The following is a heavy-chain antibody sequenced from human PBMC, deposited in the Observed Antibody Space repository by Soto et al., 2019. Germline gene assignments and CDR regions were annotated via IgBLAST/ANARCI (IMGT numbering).Heavy chain of an antibody. CDR1: GYTFTSYD. V-gene: IGHV1-8*01. Sequence: ASVKVSCKASGYTFTSYDINWVRQATGQGLEWMGWMNPNSSNTGYAQKFQGRVTMTRNTSMSTAYMELRSLRSDDTAVYYCARDYEQQLVGGDAFDIWGQGTMVTVSS. D-gene: IGHD6-13*01. CDR2: MNPNSSNT. J-gene: IGHJ3*02. CDR3: ARDYEQQLVGGDAFDI.